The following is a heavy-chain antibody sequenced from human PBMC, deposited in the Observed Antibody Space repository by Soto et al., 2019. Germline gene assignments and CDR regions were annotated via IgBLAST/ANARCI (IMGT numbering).Heavy chain of an antibody. D-gene: IGHD5-12*01. CDR1: GFSLSTSGVG. CDR3: AHSQSKNIVATKPQYYFDY. J-gene: IGHJ4*02. Sequence: SGPTLVNPTQTLTLTCTFSGFSLSTSGVGVGWIRQPPGKALEWLALIYWDDDKRYSPSLKSRLTITKDTSKNQVVLTMTNMDPVDTATYYCAHSQSKNIVATKPQYYFDYWGQGTLVTVSS. V-gene: IGHV2-5*02. CDR2: IYWDDDK.